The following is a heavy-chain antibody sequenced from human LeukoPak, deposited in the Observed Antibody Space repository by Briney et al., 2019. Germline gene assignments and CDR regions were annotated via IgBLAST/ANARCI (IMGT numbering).Heavy chain of an antibody. CDR3: ARARVTMVRGVMSPNYYYMDA. V-gene: IGHV1-69*05. CDR1: GGTFSSYA. D-gene: IGHD3-10*01. J-gene: IGHJ6*03. Sequence: SVKVSCKASGGTFSSYAISWVRQTPGQGLEWMGGIIPIFGTANYAQKFQGRVTITTDESTSTAYMELSSLRSEDTAVYYCARARVTMVRGVMSPNYYYMDAWGKGTTVTVSS. CDR2: IIPIFGTA.